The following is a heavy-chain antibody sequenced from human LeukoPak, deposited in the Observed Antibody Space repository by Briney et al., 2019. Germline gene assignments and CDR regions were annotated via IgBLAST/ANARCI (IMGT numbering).Heavy chain of an antibody. CDR1: GFTFSSYA. D-gene: IGHD6-6*01. Sequence: GGSLRLSCAASGFTFSSYAMSWVRQAPGKGLEWVSAISGSGGSTYYADSVKGRFTISRDNSKNTLYLQMNSLRAEDTAVYYCAKLNAARPRGGGNWFDPWGQGTLVTVSS. CDR2: ISGSGGST. V-gene: IGHV3-23*01. J-gene: IGHJ5*02. CDR3: AKLNAARPRGGGNWFDP.